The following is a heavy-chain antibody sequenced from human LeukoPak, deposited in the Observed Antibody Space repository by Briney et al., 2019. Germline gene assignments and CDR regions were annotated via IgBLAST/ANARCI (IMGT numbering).Heavy chain of an antibody. J-gene: IGHJ4*02. CDR2: MNPNSGNT. Sequence: ASVKVSCKASVYTFTSYDINWVRQATGQGLEWMGWMNPNSGNTGYAQKFQGRVTMTRNTSISTAYMELSSLRSEDTAVYYCARGQMTTPYYFDYWGQGTLVTVSS. D-gene: IGHD4-17*01. CDR3: ARGQMTTPYYFDY. V-gene: IGHV1-8*01. CDR1: VYTFTSYD.